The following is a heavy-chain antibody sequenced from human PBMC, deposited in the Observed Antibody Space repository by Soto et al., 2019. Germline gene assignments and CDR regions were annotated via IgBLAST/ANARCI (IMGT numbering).Heavy chain of an antibody. CDR2: IYYSGST. CDR1: GGSVSSYY. CDR3: ARDANNWFDP. J-gene: IGHJ5*02. V-gene: IGHV4-59*02. Sequence: SETLSLTCTVSGGSVSSYYWSWIRQPPGKGLEWVGYIYYSGSTNYNPSLKSRVTISVDTSKNQFSLKLSSVTAADTAVYYCARDANNWFDPWGQGTLVTVSS.